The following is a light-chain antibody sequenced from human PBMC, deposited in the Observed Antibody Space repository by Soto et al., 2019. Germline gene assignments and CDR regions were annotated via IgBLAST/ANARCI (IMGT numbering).Light chain of an antibody. CDR3: QQRANWPLT. V-gene: IGKV3-11*01. CDR1: QTVGGY. J-gene: IGKJ4*01. Sequence: EIVLTQSPATMSLSPGERATLSCRTSQTVGGYLAWYQQKGGQAPRLLIYNASNRATGIPARFSGSGSGTDFTLTISSLEPEDFAFYYCQQRANWPLTFGGWTKVEIK. CDR2: NAS.